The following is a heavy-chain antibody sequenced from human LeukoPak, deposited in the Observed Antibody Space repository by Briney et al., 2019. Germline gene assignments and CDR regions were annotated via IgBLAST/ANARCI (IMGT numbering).Heavy chain of an antibody. V-gene: IGHV4-38-2*02. J-gene: IGHJ4*02. CDR2: INHSGST. CDR1: GYSMSSGYY. D-gene: IGHD3-10*01. CDR3: ASQVRYYYGSGSRKYFDY. Sequence: PSVTLSLTCTVSGYSMSSGYYWGWIRQPPGKGLEWIGEINHSGSTNYNPSLKSRVTISVDTSKNQFSLKLSSVTAADTAVYYCASQVRYYYGSGSRKYFDYWGQGTLVTVSS.